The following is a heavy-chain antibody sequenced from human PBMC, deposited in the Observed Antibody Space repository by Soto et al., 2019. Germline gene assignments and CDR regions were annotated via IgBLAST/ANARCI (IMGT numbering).Heavy chain of an antibody. D-gene: IGHD3-3*01. CDR2: IDTSSTKI. Sequence: GGSLRLSCAASGYTFSDYYMSWIRQAPGKGLEWISYIDTSSTKIYYADSVKGRFTISGDNAKNSLYLEMNSLRDEDTAVYYCASHYDMWSGYLSPVDYWGQGTLVTVSS. CDR3: ASHYDMWSGYLSPVDY. J-gene: IGHJ4*02. V-gene: IGHV3-11*01. CDR1: GYTFSDYY.